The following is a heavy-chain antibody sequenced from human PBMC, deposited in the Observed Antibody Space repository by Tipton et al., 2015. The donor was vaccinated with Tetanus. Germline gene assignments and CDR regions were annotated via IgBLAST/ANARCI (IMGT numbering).Heavy chain of an antibody. Sequence: LVKPTETLSLTCTVSRGPISSYYWSWIRQPAGKGLEWIGHISNGNTDYTPSLKSRVTLSVDTSKNQFSLKLRSVTAADTAVYYCARGVTDGYNRRFDYWGQGTLVAVSS. CDR2: ISNGNT. CDR1: RGPISSYY. V-gene: IGHV4-4*07. J-gene: IGHJ4*02. CDR3: ARGVTDGYNRRFDY. D-gene: IGHD5-24*01.